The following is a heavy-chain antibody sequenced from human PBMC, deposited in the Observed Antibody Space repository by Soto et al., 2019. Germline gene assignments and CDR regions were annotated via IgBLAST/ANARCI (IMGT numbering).Heavy chain of an antibody. CDR2: IKEDGSGK. CDR3: ARAKATATILDY. V-gene: IGHV3-7*01. CDR1: GFTFSSYW. J-gene: IGHJ4*02. Sequence: GGSLRLSCEASGFTFSSYWMSWVRQAPGKGLEWVANIKEDGSGKHDVASVEDRFAISRDNAKSSLYLQMNSLGVEDTAVYYCARAKATATILDYWGQGTAVTVSS.